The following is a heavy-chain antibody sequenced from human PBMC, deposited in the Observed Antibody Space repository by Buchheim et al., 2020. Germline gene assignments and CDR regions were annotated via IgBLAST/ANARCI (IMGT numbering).Heavy chain of an antibody. CDR2: IFNSGST. CDR1: GGSISSGDYY. V-gene: IGHV4-30-4*01. D-gene: IGHD4-17*01. CDR3: ARAESTVTEHFDY. Sequence: QVHQQESGPGLVKPSQSLSLTCSVSGGSISSGDYYWSWIRQPPGKGLEWIGYIFNSGSTYYNPSLKSRVTISADTSKNLFSLNLSSVTAADTAVYYCARAESTVTEHFDYWGQGTL. J-gene: IGHJ4*02.